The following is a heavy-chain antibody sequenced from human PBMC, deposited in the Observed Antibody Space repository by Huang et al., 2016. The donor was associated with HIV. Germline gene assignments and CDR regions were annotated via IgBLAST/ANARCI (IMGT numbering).Heavy chain of an antibody. CDR3: ARGPSPWLQEAFDI. CDR2: ISYRGST. V-gene: IGHV4-59*01. Sequence: QVQLQESGPGLVKPSETLSLTCTVSGGSISSYYWSWIRQPPGKGLEGIGYISYRGSTNYNPSLKRRVTISVDTSKNQCSLKLRAVTAADTAVYYCARGPSPWLQEAFDIWGQGTMVTVSS. J-gene: IGHJ3*02. CDR1: GGSISSYY. D-gene: IGHD5-12*01.